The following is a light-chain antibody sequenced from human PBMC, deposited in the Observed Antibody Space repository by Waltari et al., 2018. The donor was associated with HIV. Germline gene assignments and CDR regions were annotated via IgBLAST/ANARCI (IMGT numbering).Light chain of an antibody. CDR3: SSYTSTTTLEV. J-gene: IGLJ2*01. CDR1: SSAVGGYSY. CDR2: DVS. Sequence: QSALTLPASRSGSPGQSITIPCLGASSAVGGYSYVPSYQHPPGKAPKLMIFDVSNRPSGVSDRFSGSKSGNTASLTISGLQVEDEADYYCSSYTSTTTLEVFGGGTKLTVL. V-gene: IGLV2-14*03.